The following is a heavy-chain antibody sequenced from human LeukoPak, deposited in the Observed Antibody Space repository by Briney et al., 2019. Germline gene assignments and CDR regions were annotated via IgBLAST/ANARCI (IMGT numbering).Heavy chain of an antibody. CDR3: ARQTAMGRSGDY. Sequence: GESLQISSKASGSSFTSYWIGWVRRMPGKGLEWMGIVDPSDSETRDTPSFQGQVTISVDKSLTTADLQWNSLKASDTAMYYCARQTAMGRSGDYWGQGTLVTVSS. J-gene: IGHJ4*02. V-gene: IGHV5-51*01. CDR1: GSSFTSYW. D-gene: IGHD5-18*01. CDR2: VDPSDSET.